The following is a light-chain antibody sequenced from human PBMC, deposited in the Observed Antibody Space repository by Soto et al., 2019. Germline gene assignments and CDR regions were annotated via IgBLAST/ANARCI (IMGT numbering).Light chain of an antibody. V-gene: IGKV3-15*01. CDR3: QQYNSWPPWT. Sequence: EIVMTQSPATLSVSPGERATLSCRASQSVNSNLAWYTQKPGQAPSLLIYGASTRATGIPARFSGSGSGTEFTLTISSLQSEGFAVYYCQQYNSWPPWTFGQGTKVEIK. J-gene: IGKJ1*01. CDR1: QSVNSN. CDR2: GAS.